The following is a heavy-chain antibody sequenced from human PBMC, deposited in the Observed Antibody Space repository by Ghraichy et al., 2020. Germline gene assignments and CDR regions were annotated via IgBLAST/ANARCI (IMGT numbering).Heavy chain of an antibody. CDR1: GGSFSGYY. V-gene: IGHV4-34*01. Sequence: SETLSLTCAVYGGSFSGYYWSWIRQPPGKGLEWIGEINHSGSTNYNPSLKSRVTISVDTSKNQFSLKLSSVTAADTAVYYCARGEINYDFWSGYTVDPWGQGTLVTVSS. J-gene: IGHJ5*02. CDR2: INHSGST. D-gene: IGHD3-3*01. CDR3: ARGEINYDFWSGYTVDP.